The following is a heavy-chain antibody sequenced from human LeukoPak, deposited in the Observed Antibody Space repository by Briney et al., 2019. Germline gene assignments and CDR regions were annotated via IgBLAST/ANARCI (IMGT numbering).Heavy chain of an antibody. D-gene: IGHD2-21*01. CDR2: ISGSGDTT. V-gene: IGHV3-23*01. Sequence: GGSLRLSCAASRFTFSSYTMSWVRQAPGKGLEWVSAISGSGDTTYYADSVKGRFTISRDNSKNTLHVQVNSLSVDDTAVYYCAKEPLYYYWGQGTLVTVSS. J-gene: IGHJ4*02. CDR1: RFTFSSYT. CDR3: AKEPLYYY.